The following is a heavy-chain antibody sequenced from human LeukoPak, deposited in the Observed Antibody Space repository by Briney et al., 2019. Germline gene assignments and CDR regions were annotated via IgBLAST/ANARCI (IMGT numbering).Heavy chain of an antibody. CDR3: AKDFSSTSYFYDDAFDI. Sequence: GSLRLSCAASGLTFSSYDMSWVRQAPGKGLEWVSIVSGSGGSAYYADSVKGRFTISRDNSKNTLYLQMNSLRAEDTAVYYCAKDFSSTSYFYDDAFDIWGQGTMVTVSS. CDR2: VSGSGGSA. D-gene: IGHD2-2*01. CDR1: GLTFSSYD. J-gene: IGHJ3*02. V-gene: IGHV3-23*01.